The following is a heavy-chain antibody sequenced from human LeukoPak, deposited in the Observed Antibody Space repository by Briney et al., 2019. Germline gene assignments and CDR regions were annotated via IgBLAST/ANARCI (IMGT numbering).Heavy chain of an antibody. CDR2: INHSGST. D-gene: IGHD3-10*01. J-gene: IGHJ4*02. CDR3: ARGRYYGSGSVY. V-gene: IGHV4-34*01. Sequence: PSETLSLTCAVYGGSFSGYYWSWIRQPPGKGLEWIGEINHSGSTNYNPSLKSRVTISVDTSKNQFSLKLSSVTAADTAVHYCARGRYYGSGSVYWGQGTLVTVSS. CDR1: GGSFSGYY.